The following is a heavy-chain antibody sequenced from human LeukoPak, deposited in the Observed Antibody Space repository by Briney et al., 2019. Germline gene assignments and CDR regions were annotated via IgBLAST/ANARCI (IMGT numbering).Heavy chain of an antibody. D-gene: IGHD3-22*01. CDR2: FDPEDGET. CDR1: GYTLTELS. CDR3: ATVRYYDSRHFDY. J-gene: IGHJ4*02. Sequence: GASVKVSYKVSGYTLTELSMHWVRQAPGKGLEWMGGFDPEDGETIYAQKFQGRVTVTEDTSTDTAYMELSSLRSEDTAVYYCATVRYYDSRHFDYWGQGTLVTVSS. V-gene: IGHV1-24*01.